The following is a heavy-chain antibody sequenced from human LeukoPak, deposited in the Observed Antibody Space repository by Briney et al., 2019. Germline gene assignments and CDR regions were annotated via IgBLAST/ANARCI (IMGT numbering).Heavy chain of an antibody. V-gene: IGHV4-59*01. D-gene: IGHD4-11*01. CDR2: IYYSGST. CDR1: GGSISSYY. Sequence: SETLSLTCTVSGGSISSYYWSWIRQPPGKGLEWIGYIYYSGSTNYNPSLKSRVTISVDTSKNQFSLKLSSVTAADTAVYYCAGGESSTGLYYYYYGMDVWGQGTTVTVSS. CDR3: AGGESSTGLYYYYYGMDV. J-gene: IGHJ6*02.